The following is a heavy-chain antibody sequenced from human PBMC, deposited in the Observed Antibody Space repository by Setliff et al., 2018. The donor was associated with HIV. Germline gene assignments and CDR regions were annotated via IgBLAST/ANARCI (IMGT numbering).Heavy chain of an antibody. CDR1: GFTFDDYA. D-gene: IGHD6-19*01. CDR2: ISWDSGSL. J-gene: IGHJ4*02. Sequence: GGSLRLSCAASGFTFDDYAMHWVRQVPGKGLEWVSGISWDSGSLGYADSVTGRFTISRDNAKNSLYLQMNSLRAEDTAVYYCARDPGSGWYVNRYLDYWGQGTLVTVSS. CDR3: ARDPGSGWYVNRYLDY. V-gene: IGHV3-9*01.